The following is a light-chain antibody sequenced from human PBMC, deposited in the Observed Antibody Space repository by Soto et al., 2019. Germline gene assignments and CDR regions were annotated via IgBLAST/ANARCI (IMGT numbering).Light chain of an antibody. CDR1: SSNIGAGYD. V-gene: IGLV1-40*01. CDR2: ANR. CDR3: PSYDGSLRGSV. Sequence: QSVLTQPPSVSGAPGQRVNISCTGTSSNIGAGYDVHWYQQVPGAAPKLLIYANRNRPSGVPDRFSGSRSDTSASLAITGLQADDEADYYCPSYDGSLRGSVFGGGTKLTVL. J-gene: IGLJ2*01.